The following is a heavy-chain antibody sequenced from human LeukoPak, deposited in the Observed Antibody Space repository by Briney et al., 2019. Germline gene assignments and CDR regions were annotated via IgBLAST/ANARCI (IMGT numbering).Heavy chain of an antibody. J-gene: IGHJ4*02. CDR2: VNHSGST. Sequence: PSETLSLTCAVYGGSFNNYYWSWIRQPPGKGLEWIGEVNHSGSTNYNPSLRSRVTISVDTSKNQFSLKLSSVTAADTAVYYCATSLGGAGDDYWGQGTLVTVSS. CDR1: GGSFNNYY. CDR3: ATSLGGAGDDY. V-gene: IGHV4-34*01. D-gene: IGHD1-26*01.